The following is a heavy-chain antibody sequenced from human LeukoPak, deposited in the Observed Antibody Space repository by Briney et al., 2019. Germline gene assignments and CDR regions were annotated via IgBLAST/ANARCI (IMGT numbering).Heavy chain of an antibody. D-gene: IGHD3-22*01. CDR1: GFTLSSYA. CDR2: ISGSGGST. Sequence: GGSLRLSCAASGFTLSSYAMSWVRQAPGKGLEWVSGISGSGGSTYHADSVKGRFTISRDNSKNTLYLQMNSLRAEDAAVYYCAKGPSRYYDSSGYYPHWGQGTLVTVSS. V-gene: IGHV3-23*01. CDR3: AKGPSRYYDSSGYYPH. J-gene: IGHJ4*02.